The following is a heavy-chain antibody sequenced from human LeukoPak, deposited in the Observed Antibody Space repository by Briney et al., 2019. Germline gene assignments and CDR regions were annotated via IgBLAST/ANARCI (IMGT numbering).Heavy chain of an antibody. J-gene: IGHJ6*02. D-gene: IGHD2-15*01. Sequence: GESLKISCAASGFTFSDYYMSWIRQAPGKGLEWVSYISSSGSTIYYADSVKGPFTISRDNAKNSLYLQMNSLRAEATAVYYCARDAGGYCSGGSCYFYYGMDVWGQGTTVTVSS. CDR3: ARDAGGYCSGGSCYFYYGMDV. CDR1: GFTFSDYY. CDR2: ISSSGSTI. V-gene: IGHV3-11*01.